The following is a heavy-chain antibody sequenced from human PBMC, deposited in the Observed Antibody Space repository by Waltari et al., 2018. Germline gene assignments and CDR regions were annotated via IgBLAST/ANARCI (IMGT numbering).Heavy chain of an antibody. V-gene: IGHV3-15*01. CDR3: TSLGAADY. CDR2: IKSKTDGGTT. CDR1: GFTFSNAR. D-gene: IGHD1-26*01. J-gene: IGHJ4*02. Sequence: EVQLVESGGGLVKPGGSLRLSCVASGFTFSNARMSWVRQAAGKGLEWVGRIKSKTDGGTTDYAAPAKVRFTISRADSKNTLYLQMNSLKTEDTAVYYCTSLGAADYWGQGTLVTVSS.